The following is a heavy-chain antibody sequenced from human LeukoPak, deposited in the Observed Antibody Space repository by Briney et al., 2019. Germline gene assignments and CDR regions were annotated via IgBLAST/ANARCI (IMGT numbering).Heavy chain of an antibody. J-gene: IGHJ4*02. CDR2: ISAYNGNT. Sequence: ASVKVSCKASGYTFTSYGISWVRQAPGQGLEWMGWISAYNGNTNYAQKLQGRVTMTTDTSTSTAYMELRSLRSDDTAVYYCAIADTIFGVVQPADYWGQGTLVTVSS. V-gene: IGHV1-18*01. CDR3: AIADTIFGVVQPADY. D-gene: IGHD3-3*01. CDR1: GYTFTSYG.